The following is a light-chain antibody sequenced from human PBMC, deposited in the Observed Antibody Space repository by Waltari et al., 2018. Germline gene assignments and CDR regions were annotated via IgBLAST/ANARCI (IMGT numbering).Light chain of an antibody. CDR3: QHYSSSVT. V-gene: IGKV3-20*01. CDR2: GAY. Sequence: SQQHKAAKAPRHLSYGAYTRATGIPDRFSGSGSGTDFTLTISRLEPEDFAVYYCQHYSSSVTFGGGTKVEIK. J-gene: IGKJ4*01.